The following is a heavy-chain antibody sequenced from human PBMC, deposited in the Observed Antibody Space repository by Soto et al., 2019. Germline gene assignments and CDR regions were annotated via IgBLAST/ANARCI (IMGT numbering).Heavy chain of an antibody. CDR3: ARSLGGYCSGGSCYSPDYYYYGMDV. CDR1: GFTFSSYW. D-gene: IGHD2-15*01. V-gene: IGHV3-74*01. CDR2: INSDGSST. J-gene: IGHJ6*02. Sequence: GGSLRLSCAASGFTFSSYWMHWVRQAPGKGLVWVSRINSDGSSTSYADSVKGRFTISRDNAKNTLYLQMNSLRAEDTAVYYCARSLGGYCSGGSCYSPDYYYYGMDVWGQGTTVTVSS.